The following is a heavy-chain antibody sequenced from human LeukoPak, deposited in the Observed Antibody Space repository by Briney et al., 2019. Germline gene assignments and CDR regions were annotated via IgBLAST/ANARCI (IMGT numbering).Heavy chain of an antibody. Sequence: GGSLRLSCAASGFTFSSYAMSWVRQAPGQGLEWISYITSGSSATYYADSVKGRFTISRDNAKNSLSLQMNSLRDEDTAVYYCARGGYNPQYYYYAMDVWGQGTTVTVSS. V-gene: IGHV3-48*02. CDR1: GFTFSSYA. D-gene: IGHD5-18*01. CDR2: ITSGSSAT. CDR3: ARGGYNPQYYYYAMDV. J-gene: IGHJ6*02.